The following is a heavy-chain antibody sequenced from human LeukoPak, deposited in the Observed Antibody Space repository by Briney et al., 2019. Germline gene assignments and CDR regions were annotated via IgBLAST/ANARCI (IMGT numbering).Heavy chain of an antibody. CDR3: AKDRGYYDSSGYFWFDP. D-gene: IGHD3-22*01. CDR1: GFTFSSYG. V-gene: IGHV3-30*02. CDR2: IRYDGSNK. Sequence: GGSLRLSCAASGFTFSSYGMHWVRQAPGKGLEWVAFIRYDGSNKYYADSVKGRFTISRDNSKNTLYLQMNSLRAGDTAVYYCAKDRGYYDSSGYFWFDPWGQGTLVIVSS. J-gene: IGHJ5*02.